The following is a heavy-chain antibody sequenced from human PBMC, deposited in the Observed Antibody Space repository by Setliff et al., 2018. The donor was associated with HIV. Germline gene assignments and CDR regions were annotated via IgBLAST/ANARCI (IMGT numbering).Heavy chain of an antibody. Sequence: GGSLRLSCAASGFTFSSYTMSWVRQAPGKGLEWVSGIYDSGDRTYYADSVKGRFTISRDNSKNTLYLQMNSLRAADTAVYYCVRSAAYDSSFQHWGQGTLVTVSS. J-gene: IGHJ1*01. V-gene: IGHV3-23*01. CDR1: GFTFSSYT. D-gene: IGHD3-22*01. CDR2: IYDSGDRT. CDR3: VRSAAYDSSFQH.